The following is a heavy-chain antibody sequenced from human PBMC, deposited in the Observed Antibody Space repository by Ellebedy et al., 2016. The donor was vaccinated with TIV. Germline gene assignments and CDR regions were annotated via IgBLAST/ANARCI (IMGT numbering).Heavy chain of an antibody. CDR1: GFTFNHYW. D-gene: IGHD3-16*01. CDR3: AKDQVGGDGRWVFDI. CDR2: IYGGGGSK. V-gene: IGHV3-23*01. J-gene: IGHJ3*02. Sequence: PGGSLRLSCAASGFTFNHYWLHWVRQAPGKGLEWVAGIYGGGGSKYYTASVKGRFTISRDNSKTTLFLQLNSLRGEDTAIYYCAKDQVGGDGRWVFDIWGQGTMVTVSS.